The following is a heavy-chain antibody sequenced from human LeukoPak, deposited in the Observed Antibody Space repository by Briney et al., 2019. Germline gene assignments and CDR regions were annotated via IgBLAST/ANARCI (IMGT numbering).Heavy chain of an antibody. CDR2: IYYSGST. CDR3: ARLSITGNFFDY. CDR1: GGSISSSSYY. Sequence: SETLSLTCTVSGGSISSSSYYWGWIRQPPGKGLEWIGSIYYSGSTYYNPSLKSRVTISVDTSKNQFSPKLSSVTAADTAVYYCARLSITGNFFDYWGQGTLVTVSS. V-gene: IGHV4-39*01. J-gene: IGHJ4*02. D-gene: IGHD1-20*01.